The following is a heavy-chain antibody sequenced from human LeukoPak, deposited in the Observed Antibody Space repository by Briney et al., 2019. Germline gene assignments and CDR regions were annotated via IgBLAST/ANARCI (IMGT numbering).Heavy chain of an antibody. D-gene: IGHD2-15*01. CDR3: AREYCSGGSCYLFDY. CDR1: GLTFSSYS. J-gene: IGHJ4*02. CDR2: ISSSSSYI. V-gene: IGHV3-21*01. Sequence: GGSLRLSCAASGLTFSSYSMNWVRQAPGKGLEWVSSISSSSSYIYYADSVKGRFTISRDNAKNSLYLQMNSLRAEDTAVYYCAREYCSGGSCYLFDYWGQGTLVTVSS.